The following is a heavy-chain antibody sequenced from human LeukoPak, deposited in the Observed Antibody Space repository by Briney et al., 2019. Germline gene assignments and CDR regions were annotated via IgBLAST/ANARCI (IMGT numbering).Heavy chain of an antibody. D-gene: IGHD1-1*01. CDR2: IDNSGNT. V-gene: IGHV4-59*01. J-gene: IGHJ5*02. Sequence: SETLSPTCTVSGGSISSDYWSWIRQPPGKGLEWIGYIDNSGNTNYNPSLKSRVTISVDTPKNQFSLRLSSVTAADTAVYYCATSTGTIYTWFDPWGQGTLVTVSS. CDR1: GGSISSDY. CDR3: ATSTGTIYTWFDP.